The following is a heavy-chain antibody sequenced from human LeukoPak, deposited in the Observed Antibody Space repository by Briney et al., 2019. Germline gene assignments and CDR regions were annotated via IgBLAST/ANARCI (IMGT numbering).Heavy chain of an antibody. CDR2: IYYSGST. Sequence: SETLSLTCTVSGVSISSYYWSWIRQPPGKGLEWIGYIYYSGSTNYNPSLKSRVTISVDTSKNQFSLKLSSVTAADTAVYYCARVNSPYQEYYFDYWGQGTLVTVSS. J-gene: IGHJ4*02. CDR1: GVSISSYY. V-gene: IGHV4-59*01. D-gene: IGHD2-2*01. CDR3: ARVNSPYQEYYFDY.